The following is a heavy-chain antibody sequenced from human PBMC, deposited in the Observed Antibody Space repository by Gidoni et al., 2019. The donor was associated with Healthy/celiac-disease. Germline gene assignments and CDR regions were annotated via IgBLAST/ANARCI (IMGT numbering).Heavy chain of an antibody. CDR2: ISYDGSNK. V-gene: IGHV3-30-3*01. CDR3: ARAGSGYGMDV. CDR1: GFTFSRYA. D-gene: IGHD3-10*01. J-gene: IGHJ6*02. Sequence: QVQLVESGGGVVQPGRSLRLSCAASGFTFSRYAMHWVRQAPGKGLEWVAVISYDGSNKYYADSVKGRFTISRDNSKNTLYLQMNSLRAEDTAVYYCARAGSGYGMDVWGQGTTVTVSS.